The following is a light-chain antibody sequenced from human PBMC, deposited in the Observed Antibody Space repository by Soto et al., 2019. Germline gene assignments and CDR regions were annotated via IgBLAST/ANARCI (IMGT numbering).Light chain of an antibody. J-gene: IGKJ1*01. Sequence: TRAVSGKGVATGACRASQSVSSNLAWYQHKPGQAPRLLTYGASTRATGIPARFSGSGSGTEYNITLRSLQPEDFAVSYCQPYYTWAGTFGQGTKVDIK. CDR2: GAS. CDR1: QSVSSN. CDR3: QPYYTWAGT. V-gene: IGKV3-15*01.